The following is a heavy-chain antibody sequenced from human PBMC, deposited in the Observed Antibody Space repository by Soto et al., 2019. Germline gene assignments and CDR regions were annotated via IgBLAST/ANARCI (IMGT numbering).Heavy chain of an antibody. CDR2: ISYDGSNK. J-gene: IGHJ6*02. Sequence: PGESLRLSCAAPGFPSSGYGMHWVRQAPAKGLAWVAVISYDGSNKYYADSVKGRFTISRDNSKNTLYLQMNSLRAEDTAVYYCARDGEVEHRSSGRKIQRGMDVWGQGTTVTVSS. D-gene: IGHD6-13*01. CDR3: ARDGEVEHRSSGRKIQRGMDV. CDR1: GFPSSGYG. V-gene: IGHV3-30-3*01.